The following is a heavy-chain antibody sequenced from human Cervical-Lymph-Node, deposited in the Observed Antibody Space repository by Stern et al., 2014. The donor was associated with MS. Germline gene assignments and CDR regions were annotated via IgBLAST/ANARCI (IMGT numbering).Heavy chain of an antibody. V-gene: IGHV4-31*03. Sequence: QEQLQESGPGLVKPSQTLSLTCTVSGGSIRIDDYYWSWVRQVPGKGLQWIGYIDYTGSAYYIPSLESRVSMSVETSKNQFSLNLTSVTAADTAVYYCARLASGLDYWGQGTLVTVSS. CDR2: IDYTGSA. CDR1: GGSIRIDDYY. J-gene: IGHJ4*02. CDR3: ARLASGLDY. D-gene: IGHD3-3*01.